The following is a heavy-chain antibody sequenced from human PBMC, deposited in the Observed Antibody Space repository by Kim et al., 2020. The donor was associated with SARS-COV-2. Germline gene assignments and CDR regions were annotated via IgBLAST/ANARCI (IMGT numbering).Heavy chain of an antibody. D-gene: IGHD3-22*01. V-gene: IGHV3-7*01. CDR3: ARSEDEKYESSGYYDY. J-gene: IGHJ4*02. Sequence: GGSLRLSCAASGFTFRSYWLSWVRQAPGKGLEWVANIKQDGFEKTYVDSVKGRFTISRDNAKNSLFLQMNSLRAEDTAVYYCARSEDEKYESSGYYDYWGQGTLVSVSP. CDR2: IKQDGFEK. CDR1: GFTFRSYW.